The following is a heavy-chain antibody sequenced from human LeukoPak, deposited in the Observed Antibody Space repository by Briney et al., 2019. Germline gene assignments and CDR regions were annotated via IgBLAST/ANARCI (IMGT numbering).Heavy chain of an antibody. Sequence: PGGSLRLSCAASGFTFSSYSMNWVRQAPGKGLEWVSSISSSSSYIYYADSVKGRFTISRDNAKNSLYLQMNSLRAEDTAVYYCAREEGFGELFYYYYYMDVWGKGTTVTVSS. J-gene: IGHJ6*03. V-gene: IGHV3-21*01. CDR2: ISSSSSYI. D-gene: IGHD3-10*01. CDR1: GFTFSSYS. CDR3: AREEGFGELFYYYYYMDV.